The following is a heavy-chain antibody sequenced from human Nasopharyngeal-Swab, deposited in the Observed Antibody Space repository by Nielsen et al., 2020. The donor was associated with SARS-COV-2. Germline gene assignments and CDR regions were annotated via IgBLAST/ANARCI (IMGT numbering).Heavy chain of an antibody. J-gene: IGHJ5*02. CDR1: GFTFDNYE. Sequence: GESLKISCAASGFTFDNYEMNWVRQAPGKGREWVSYISTSGATIHYADSVRSRFTISRDNAKKSLYLQMNSLRAEDTAVYYCARASRGWSWGQGTLVTVSS. D-gene: IGHD6-19*01. CDR3: ARASRGWS. V-gene: IGHV3-48*03. CDR2: ISTSGATI.